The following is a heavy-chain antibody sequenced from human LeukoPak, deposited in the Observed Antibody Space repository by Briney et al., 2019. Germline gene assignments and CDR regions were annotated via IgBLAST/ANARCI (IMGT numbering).Heavy chain of an antibody. J-gene: IGHJ4*02. CDR3: TRESGFYGSGSRY. Sequence: ASVKVSCKASGYTFTSYDINWVRQAPGQGLEWMGWMNPNSGNTGYAQKFRGRVTMTRHTSISTAYMELSSLRYEDTAVYYCTRESGFYGSGSRYWGQGTLVAVSS. D-gene: IGHD3-10*01. CDR2: MNPNSGNT. CDR1: GYTFTSYD. V-gene: IGHV1-8*01.